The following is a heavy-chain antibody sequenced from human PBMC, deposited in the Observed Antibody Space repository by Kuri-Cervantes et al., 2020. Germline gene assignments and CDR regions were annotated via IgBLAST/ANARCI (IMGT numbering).Heavy chain of an antibody. CDR2: VSHGGQT. V-gene: IGHV4-38-2*02. J-gene: IGHJ3*02. D-gene: IGHD3-3*01. CDR3: ARSYYDFWSGYILSLGRAFDI. CDR1: GLSLDSNYY. Sequence: SETLSLTCSLSGLSLDSNYYWGWIRQTPVKGLDWIGTVSHGGQTYYNASLRSRATMSIDTSKNQFSLRLSSVTAADSAVYYCARSYYDFWSGYILSLGRAFDIWGQGTMVTVSS.